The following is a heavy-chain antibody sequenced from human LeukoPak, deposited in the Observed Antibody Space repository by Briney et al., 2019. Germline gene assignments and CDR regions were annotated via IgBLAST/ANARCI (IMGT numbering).Heavy chain of an antibody. J-gene: IGHJ4*02. D-gene: IGHD4-11*01. CDR3: ARGGYSDSDYYFDY. CDR1: GYSFTSYG. V-gene: IGHV1-18*01. Sequence: ASVEVSCKASGYSFTSYGISWVRQAPGQGLEWMGWISAYNGNTNYAQKLQGRVTMTTDTSTSTAYMELRSLRSDDTAVYYCARGGYSDSDYYFDYWGQGTLVTVSS. CDR2: ISAYNGNT.